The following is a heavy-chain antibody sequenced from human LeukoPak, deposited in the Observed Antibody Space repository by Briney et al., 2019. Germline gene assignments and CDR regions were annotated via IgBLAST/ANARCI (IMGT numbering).Heavy chain of an antibody. V-gene: IGHV3-30-3*01. CDR2: ISYDGSNK. J-gene: IGHJ4*02. CDR3: AKGYCSSISCYADY. CDR1: GFTFSSYA. D-gene: IGHD2-2*01. Sequence: PGGSLRLSCAASGFTFSSYAMHWVRQAPGKGLEWVAVISYDGSNKYYADSVKGRFTISRDNSKNTLYLQMNSLRAEDTAVYYCAKGYCSSISCYADYWGQGTLVTVSS.